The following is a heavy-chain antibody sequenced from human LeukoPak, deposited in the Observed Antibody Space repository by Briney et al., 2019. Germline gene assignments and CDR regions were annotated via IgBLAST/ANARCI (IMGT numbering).Heavy chain of an antibody. V-gene: IGHV3-23*01. CDR3: ARDRPFTFGGVIPQYYFDY. D-gene: IGHD3-16*02. J-gene: IGHJ4*02. CDR1: GFTFSSYA. Sequence: GGSLRLSCAASGFTFSSYAMSWVRQAPGKGLEWVSAISGSGGSAYYADSVKGRFTISRDNSKNTLYLQMNSLRAEDTAVYYCARDRPFTFGGVIPQYYFDYWGQGTLVTVSS. CDR2: ISGSGGSA.